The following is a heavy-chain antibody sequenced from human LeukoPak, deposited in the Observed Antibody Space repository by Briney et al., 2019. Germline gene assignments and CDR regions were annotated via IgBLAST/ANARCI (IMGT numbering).Heavy chain of an antibody. D-gene: IGHD1-26*01. CDR3: ARSSGNYGYVFDY. CDR1: RFTLSSYS. Sequence: PGGSLRLSCAASRFTLSSYSMNWVRQAPGKGLEWVSSISSSSSSYIYYADSLKGRFTISRGNAKNSLYLQMNSLRAEDTAVYYCARSSGNYGYVFDYWGQGTLVTVSS. J-gene: IGHJ4*02. CDR2: ISSSSSSYI. V-gene: IGHV3-21*01.